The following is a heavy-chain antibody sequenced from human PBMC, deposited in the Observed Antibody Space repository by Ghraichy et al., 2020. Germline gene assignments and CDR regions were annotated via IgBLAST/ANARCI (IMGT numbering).Heavy chain of an antibody. CDR3: ARDRDCSGGSCYPY. Sequence: GGSLRLSCAASGFTFSSYWMSWVRQAPGKGLEWVANINQDGSEKYYVDSVKGRFTISRDNAKNSVYLQMNSLRAEDTAVYYCARDRDCSGGSCYPYWGQGTLVTVSS. J-gene: IGHJ4*02. CDR2: INQDGSEK. D-gene: IGHD2-15*01. CDR1: GFTFSSYW. V-gene: IGHV3-7*01.